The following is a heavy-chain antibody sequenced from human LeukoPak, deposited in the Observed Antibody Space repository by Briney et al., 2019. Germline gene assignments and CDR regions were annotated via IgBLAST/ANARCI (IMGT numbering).Heavy chain of an antibody. V-gene: IGHV1-8*02. CDR3: ARGPRDY. Sequence: ASVKVSCKAPGGTFSSYAINWVRQATGQGLEWMGWMNPKSGNTGYAQKFQGRVTMTRNTSISTAYMELSSLSSEDTAVYYCARGPRDYWGQGTLVTVSS. CDR2: MNPKSGNT. J-gene: IGHJ4*02. CDR1: GGTFSSYA.